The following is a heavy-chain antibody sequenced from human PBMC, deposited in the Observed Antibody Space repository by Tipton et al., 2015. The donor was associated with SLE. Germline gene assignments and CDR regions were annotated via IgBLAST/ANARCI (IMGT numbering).Heavy chain of an antibody. J-gene: IGHJ6*03. D-gene: IGHD3-10*01. CDR1: GFTFSSYA. V-gene: IGHV3-23*03. CDR2: IYSGGST. Sequence: SLRLSCAASGFTFSSYAMSWVRQAPGKGLEWVSVIYSGGSTHYADSVKGRFTISRDNSKNTLYLQMNSLRAEDTAVYYCASVGSYYYYYMDVWGKGTTVTVSS. CDR3: ASVGSYYYYYMDV.